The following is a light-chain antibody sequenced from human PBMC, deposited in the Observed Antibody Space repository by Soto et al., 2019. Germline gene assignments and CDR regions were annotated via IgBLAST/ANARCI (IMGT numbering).Light chain of an antibody. Sequence: QSALTQPASVSGSPGQSITISCTGTSSDVGGYDYVSWYQLHPGKAPKLMVFEVSNRPSGVSYRFSGSKSGNTASLPISGLQAEDEAHYFCSSYSISTAYLFGTGTKVTVL. CDR2: EVS. V-gene: IGLV2-14*01. CDR3: SSYSISTAYL. J-gene: IGLJ1*01. CDR1: SSDVGGYDY.